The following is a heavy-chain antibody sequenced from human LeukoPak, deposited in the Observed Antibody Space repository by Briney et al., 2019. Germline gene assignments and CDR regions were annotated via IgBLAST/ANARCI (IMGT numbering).Heavy chain of an antibody. Sequence: SVKVSCKASGGTFSSYAISWVRQAPREELEWMGGIIPIFGTANYAQKFQGRFTITADESTSTAYMELSSLRSEDTAVYYCARDSLAVAGSFEDYYYYYGMDVWGQGTTVTVSS. V-gene: IGHV1-69*01. CDR3: ARDSLAVAGSFEDYYYYYGMDV. CDR2: IIPIFGTA. J-gene: IGHJ6*02. D-gene: IGHD6-19*01. CDR1: GGTFSSYA.